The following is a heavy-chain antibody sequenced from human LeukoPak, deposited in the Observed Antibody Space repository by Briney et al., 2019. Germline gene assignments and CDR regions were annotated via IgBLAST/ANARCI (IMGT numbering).Heavy chain of an antibody. V-gene: IGHV5-10-1*01. CDR3: ARGDPGWFDP. J-gene: IGHJ5*02. D-gene: IGHD2-21*02. Sequence: GESLKISCKGSGYIFTSYWISWVRQMAGKGLEWRGRIDPRDSYTNYSPSFEGHVTISADKSISTAYLQWSSLKASDTAMYYCARGDPGWFDPWGQGTLVTVSS. CDR1: GYIFTSYW. CDR2: IDPRDSYT.